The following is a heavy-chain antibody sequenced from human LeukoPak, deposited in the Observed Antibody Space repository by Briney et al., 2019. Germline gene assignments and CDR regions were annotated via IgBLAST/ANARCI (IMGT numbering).Heavy chain of an antibody. CDR2: IYTSGST. V-gene: IGHV4-4*07. D-gene: IGHD2-8*01. J-gene: IGHJ6*03. Sequence: SETLSLTCTVSGGSISSYYWSWIRQPAGKGLEWIRRIYTSGSTNYNPSLKSRVTMSIDTSKNQFSLKLSSVAAADTAVYYCARSPILYSSSADYYYYMDVWGKWTTVTVSS. CDR1: GGSISSYY. CDR3: ARSPILYSSSADYYYYMDV.